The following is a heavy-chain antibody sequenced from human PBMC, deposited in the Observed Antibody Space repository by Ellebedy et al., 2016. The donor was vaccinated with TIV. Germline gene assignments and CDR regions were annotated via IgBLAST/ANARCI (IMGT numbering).Heavy chain of an antibody. CDR2: ISSSRTTI. V-gene: IGHV3-48*01. CDR3: AREMGYCSGGSCYARLYYYNGMDV. CDR1: GFTFSSSS. D-gene: IGHD2-15*01. Sequence: GESLKISCAASGFTFSSSSMNWVRQAPGKGLEWVSYISSSRTTIYYAGSVKGRFTISRDNAKNSLYLQMNSLRVEDTAVYYCAREMGYCSGGSCYARLYYYNGMDVWGQGTTVTVSS. J-gene: IGHJ6*02.